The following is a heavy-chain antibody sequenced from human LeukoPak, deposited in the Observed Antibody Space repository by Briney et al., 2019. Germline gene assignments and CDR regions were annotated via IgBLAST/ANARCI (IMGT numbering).Heavy chain of an antibody. CDR1: GYTFGTYG. V-gene: IGHV1-18*01. CDR2: ISAHNGQT. CDR3: AKVVGDRMDY. D-gene: IGHD3-16*02. Sequence: EASVEVSCKASGYTFGTYGFCWVRQAPGQGLEWMGWISAHNGQTKSAQKLQDRLSMTTDTSTTTAYMELRSLRSDDTAVYYCAKVVGDRMDYWVQGTLVTVSS. J-gene: IGHJ4*02.